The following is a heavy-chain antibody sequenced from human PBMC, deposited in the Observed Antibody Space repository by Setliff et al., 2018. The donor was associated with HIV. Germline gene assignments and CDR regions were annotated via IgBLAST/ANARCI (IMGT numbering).Heavy chain of an antibody. CDR1: NYSISSGYY. Sequence: SETLSLTCAVSNYSISSGYYWGWIRQSPGKGLEWIGEIYHTGSTNYNPSLKSRVTISVDTSKNQFSLKLSSVTAADTAIYYCARRPIDFGVVTHHFDYWGQGALVTVSS. CDR3: ARRPIDFGVVTHHFDY. V-gene: IGHV4-38-2*01. CDR2: IYHTGST. D-gene: IGHD2-21*02. J-gene: IGHJ4*02.